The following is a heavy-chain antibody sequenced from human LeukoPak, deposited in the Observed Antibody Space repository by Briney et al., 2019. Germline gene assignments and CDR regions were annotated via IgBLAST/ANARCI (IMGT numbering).Heavy chain of an antibody. D-gene: IGHD6-19*01. J-gene: IGHJ4*02. Sequence: PGGSLRLSCAASGFTFSSYAMLWVRQAPGKGLEGVAVISYDGSNKYYADSVKGRFIISRDNSKNTLYLQMNSLRAEDTAVYYCASREVAGTRPVDYWGQGTLVTVSS. V-gene: IGHV3-30-3*01. CDR2: ISYDGSNK. CDR1: GFTFSSYA. CDR3: ASREVAGTRPVDY.